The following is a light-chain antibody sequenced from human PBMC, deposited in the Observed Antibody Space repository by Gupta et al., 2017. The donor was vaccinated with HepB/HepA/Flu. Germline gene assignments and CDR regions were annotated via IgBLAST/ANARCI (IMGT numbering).Light chain of an antibody. V-gene: IGKV3-20*01. CDR2: ATS. CDR3: QQYAASPYT. CDR1: QTISINF. Sequence: SQTISINFLVWYQQKPGQAPRLLFYATSRATDVPDRFSGSGSETDFTLTIDRLEPEDVAVYYCQQYAASPYTFGQGTKVEIK. J-gene: IGKJ1*01.